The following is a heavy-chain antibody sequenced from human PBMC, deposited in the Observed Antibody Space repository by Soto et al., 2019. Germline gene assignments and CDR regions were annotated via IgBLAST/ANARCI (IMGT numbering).Heavy chain of an antibody. Sequence: PGGFLRHSCAASGFTVSSNYMSWVRQAPGKGLEWVSVIYSGGSTYYADSVKGRFTISRDNSKNTLYLQMNSLRAEDTAVYYCARDKLLYCSGGSCPDAFDIWGPGTMVTVSS. CDR1: GFTVSSNY. D-gene: IGHD2-15*01. J-gene: IGHJ3*02. V-gene: IGHV3-66*01. CDR3: ARDKLLYCSGGSCPDAFDI. CDR2: IYSGGST.